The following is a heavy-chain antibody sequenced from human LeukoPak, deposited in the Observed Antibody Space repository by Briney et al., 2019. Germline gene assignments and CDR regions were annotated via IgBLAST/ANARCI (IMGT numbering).Heavy chain of an antibody. J-gene: IGHJ6*03. V-gene: IGHV1-69*16. CDR1: GGTFSSYS. CDR3: ARGVVQLWFYMDV. CDR2: IIPILGTA. D-gene: IGHD5-18*01. Sequence: SVKVSCKASGGTFSSYSIRWVRQAPGQGLEWMGGIIPILGTANYAQKFQGRVTITTDESTSTAYMELSSLRSEETAVYYCARGVVQLWFYMDVWGKGSTVTASS.